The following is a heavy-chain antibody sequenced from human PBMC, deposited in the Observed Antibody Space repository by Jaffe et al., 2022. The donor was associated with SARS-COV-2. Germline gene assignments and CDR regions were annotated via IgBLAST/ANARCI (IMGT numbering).Heavy chain of an antibody. V-gene: IGHV4-4*09. D-gene: IGHD1-26*01. Sequence: QVQVQESGPGLVKPSETLSLTCTVSGGSVNNFYWNWIRQFPGKGLEWMGYIYTRGTTYNPSLQSRVTVSLDTSKNQFSLRLNSVTAADTAVYYCARRPITDRWEMQSWGQGTLVIVSS. J-gene: IGHJ4*02. CDR3: ARRPITDRWEMQS. CDR1: GGSVNNFY. CDR2: IYTRGT.